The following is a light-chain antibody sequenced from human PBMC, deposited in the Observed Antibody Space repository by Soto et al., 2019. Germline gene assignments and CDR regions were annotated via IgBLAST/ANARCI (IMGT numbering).Light chain of an antibody. CDR3: QQHISWPLT. V-gene: IGKV3-11*01. Sequence: ESVLTQSPAGLSLSPGERAALSCRASQSVTNSLAWYQQKPGQAPRLLVYDASNRATGIPTRFSGSGSGTDFTLTISNLEPEDFAVYYCQQHISWPLTFGGGTKVDIK. J-gene: IGKJ4*01. CDR1: QSVTNS. CDR2: DAS.